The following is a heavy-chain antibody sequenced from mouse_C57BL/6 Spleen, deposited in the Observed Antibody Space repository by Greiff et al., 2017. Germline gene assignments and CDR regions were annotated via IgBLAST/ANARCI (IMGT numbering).Heavy chain of an antibody. Sequence: VQLQQSGPELVKPGASVKISCKASGYSFTGYYMNWVKQSPEKSLEWIGEINPSTGGTTYNQKFKAKATLTVDKSSSTAYMQLKSLTSEDSAVYYCAKGYYGSSGYFDVWGTGTTVTVSS. J-gene: IGHJ1*03. CDR1: GYSFTGYY. D-gene: IGHD1-1*01. V-gene: IGHV1-42*01. CDR2: INPSTGGT. CDR3: AKGYYGSSGYFDV.